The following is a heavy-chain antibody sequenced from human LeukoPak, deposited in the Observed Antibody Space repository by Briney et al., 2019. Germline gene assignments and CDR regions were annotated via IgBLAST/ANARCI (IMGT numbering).Heavy chain of an antibody. CDR3: ARDRGYVDY. V-gene: IGHV4-4*07. D-gene: IGHD3-10*01. J-gene: IGHJ4*02. CDR1: GGSVSSHTYY. Sequence: PSETLSLTCTVSGGSVSSHTYYWSWIRQPAGKGLEWIGRIYTSGSTNYNPSLKSRVTMSVDTSKNQFSLKLSSVTAADTAVYYCARDRGYVDYWGQGTLVTVSS. CDR2: IYTSGST.